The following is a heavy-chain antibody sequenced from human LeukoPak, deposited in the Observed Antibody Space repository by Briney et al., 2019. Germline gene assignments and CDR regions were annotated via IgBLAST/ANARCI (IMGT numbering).Heavy chain of an antibody. CDR2: IYPDDSDT. D-gene: IGHD3-10*01. V-gene: IGHV5-51*01. CDR3: ARGGYYGSGRGWFDP. CDR1: GYSFTSFW. J-gene: IGHJ5*02. Sequence: GESLKISCKGSGYSFTSFWIGWVRQMPGKGLEWMGIIYPDDSDTRYSPSFQGQVTISVDKSISTAYLQRSSLRASDTAMYYCARGGYYGSGRGWFDPWGQGTLVTVS.